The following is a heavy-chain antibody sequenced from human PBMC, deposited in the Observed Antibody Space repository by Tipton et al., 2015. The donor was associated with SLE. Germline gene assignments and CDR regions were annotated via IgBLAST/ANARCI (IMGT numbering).Heavy chain of an antibody. V-gene: IGHV4-61*01. J-gene: IGHJ4*02. CDR1: GGSISNDSYY. CDR2: IYYSGTT. CDR3: ARDEYRYDATGYHLLGHFDF. D-gene: IGHD3-22*01. Sequence: TLSLTCLVSGGSISNDSYYWSWIRQPPGKGLEWIGYIYYSGTTNYNPSLKGRVTISVDTSKNQFSLKLSSVTAADTAVYYCARDEYRYDATGYHLLGHFDFWGQGTLVTVSS.